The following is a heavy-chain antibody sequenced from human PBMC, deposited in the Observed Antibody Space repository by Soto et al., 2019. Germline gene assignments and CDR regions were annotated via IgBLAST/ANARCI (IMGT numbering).Heavy chain of an antibody. CDR1: GFTFSTYC. V-gene: IGHV3-7*01. Sequence: VQLVQSGGGLVQPGGSLRLSCAACGFTFSTYCMGWVRQAPGKGLEWVANIQLDGSEKYYVDSVKGRFTISRDNARNSLYLQMNSLRAEDTAVYYCARDLGYSYSSASDYWGQGTLVTVSS. D-gene: IGHD6-6*01. CDR3: ARDLGYSYSSASDY. CDR2: IQLDGSEK. J-gene: IGHJ4*02.